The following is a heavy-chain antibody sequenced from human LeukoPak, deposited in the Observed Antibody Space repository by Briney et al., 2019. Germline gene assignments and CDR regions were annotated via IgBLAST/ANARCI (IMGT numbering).Heavy chain of an antibody. Sequence: SETLSLTCAVSGYSISSGYYWGWIRQPPGKGLDWIGSIYHSGSTYYNPSLKSRVTISVDTSKNQFSLKLSSVTAADTAVYYCARTPYCSSASCSRFDPWGQGTLVTVSS. CDR3: ARTPYCSSASCSRFDP. D-gene: IGHD2-2*01. CDR2: IYHSGST. V-gene: IGHV4-38-2*01. CDR1: GYSISSGYY. J-gene: IGHJ5*02.